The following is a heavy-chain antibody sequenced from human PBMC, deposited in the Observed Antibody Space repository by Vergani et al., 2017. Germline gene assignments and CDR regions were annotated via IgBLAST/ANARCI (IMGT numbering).Heavy chain of an antibody. CDR2: IYTSGST. V-gene: IGHV4-61*02. D-gene: IGHD2-15*01. CDR1: GGSINSHNYY. Sequence: QVQLQESGPGLVKPSQTLSLTCTVSGGSINSHNYYWSWIRQPAGKGLEWIGRIYTSGSTNYNPSLKSRVTMSEDTSKNQFSLNLTSVTAADTAVYFCARGSCLGGSCYNPVFDYWGQGIMVTVSS. J-gene: IGHJ4*03. CDR3: ARGSCLGGSCYNPVFDY.